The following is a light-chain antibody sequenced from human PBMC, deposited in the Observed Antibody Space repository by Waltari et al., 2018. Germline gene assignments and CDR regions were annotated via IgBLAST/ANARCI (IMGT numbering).Light chain of an antibody. CDR3: QQYFSTPLT. V-gene: IGKV4-1*01. CDR2: WAS. CDR1: QSLLHSNNKNY. J-gene: IGKJ4*01. Sequence: DIVMTQSPDSLALSLGERATFNCKSSQSLLHSNNKNYLAWYQKKPEQSPKLPISWASNRGSGVPERFSGSGSGTDFTLTITSQRAEDVAVYYCQQYFSTPLTFGGGTRVEIK.